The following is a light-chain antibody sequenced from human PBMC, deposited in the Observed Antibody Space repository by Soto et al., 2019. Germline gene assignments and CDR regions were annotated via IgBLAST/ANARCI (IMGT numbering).Light chain of an antibody. V-gene: IGLV2-14*01. J-gene: IGLJ1*01. CDR1: NSDVGGYNY. CDR2: EVS. Sequence: QSALTQPASVSGSPGQSITISCTGTNSDVGGYNYVSWYQQHPGTAPKLMIYEVSNRPSGVSYRFSGSKSGNTASLTISGLQAEDDGDYYCSSYTSSTLWVFGTGTKLTVL. CDR3: SSYTSSTLWV.